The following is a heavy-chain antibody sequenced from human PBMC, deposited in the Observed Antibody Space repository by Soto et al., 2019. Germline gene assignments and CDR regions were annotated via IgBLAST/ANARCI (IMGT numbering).Heavy chain of an antibody. CDR3: ARLVYDSSGYRPG. D-gene: IGHD3-22*01. J-gene: IGHJ4*02. CDR1: GFTFSDDY. V-gene: IGHV4-38-2*01. Sequence: GSLRLSCAASGFTFSDDYMSWILQPPWKGPEWTASMHHSGDTFYSPSLKSRLIISIDTSKNQVSLKLSSVTAADTAVYYCARLVYDSSGYRPGWGQGTLVTVPQ. CDR2: MHHSGDT.